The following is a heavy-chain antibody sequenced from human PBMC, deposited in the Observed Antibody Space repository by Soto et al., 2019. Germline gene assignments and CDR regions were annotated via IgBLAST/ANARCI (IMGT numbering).Heavy chain of an antibody. J-gene: IGHJ4*02. CDR2: ISYDGSNK. Sequence: QVQLVESGGGVVQPGRSLRLSCAASGFTFSSYAMHWVRQAPGKGLEWVAVISYDGSNKYYADSVKGQFTISRDNSKNTLYLQMNSLRAEDTAVYYCARDGVRGGYNGAYFDYWGQGTLVTVSS. V-gene: IGHV3-30-3*01. CDR3: ARDGVRGGYNGAYFDY. D-gene: IGHD5-12*01. CDR1: GFTFSSYA.